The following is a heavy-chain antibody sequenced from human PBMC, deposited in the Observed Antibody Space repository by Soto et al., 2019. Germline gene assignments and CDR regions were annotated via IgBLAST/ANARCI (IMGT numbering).Heavy chain of an antibody. CDR2: IKQEGSDM. CDR1: GFTFSTYW. V-gene: IGHV3-7*01. CDR3: ARDCSGTSCYAGGYSYCTQFFYYYGLDV. J-gene: IGHJ6*02. D-gene: IGHD2-2*01. Sequence: GGSLRLSCAASGFTFSTYWLSWVRQAPGKGPEWVANIKQEGSDMYYVDSVRGRFTISRDNAKNSLYLQMNSLRAEDTAVYYCARDCSGTSCYAGGYSYCTQFFYYYGLDVWGQGTTVTVSS.